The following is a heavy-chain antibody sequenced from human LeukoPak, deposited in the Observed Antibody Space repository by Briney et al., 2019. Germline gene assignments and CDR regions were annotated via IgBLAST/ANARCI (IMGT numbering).Heavy chain of an antibody. J-gene: IGHJ6*02. CDR1: ESTFSNHW. V-gene: IGHV3-74*01. CDR3: AGDGHYGMYV. CDR2: INGDGRTT. Sequence: GGSLRLSCAASESTFSNHWMHWVRQAPGKGLVWVSHINGDGRTTTYADSVKGRFTISRDNAKNTLYLQVNGLRVDDTAVYYCAGDGHYGMYVWGQGTTVTVSS.